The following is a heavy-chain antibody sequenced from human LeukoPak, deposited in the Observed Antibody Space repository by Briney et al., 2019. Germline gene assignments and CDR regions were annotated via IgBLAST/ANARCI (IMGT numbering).Heavy chain of an antibody. Sequence: SVKVSCKASGYTFTSYGISWVRQAPGQGLEWMGGIIPIFGTANYAQKFQGRATITADESTSTAYMELSSLRSEDTAVYYCARDRVIAAAGRSWFDPWGQGTLVTVSS. V-gene: IGHV1-69*13. CDR2: IIPIFGTA. CDR3: ARDRVIAAAGRSWFDP. J-gene: IGHJ5*02. CDR1: GYTFTSYG. D-gene: IGHD6-13*01.